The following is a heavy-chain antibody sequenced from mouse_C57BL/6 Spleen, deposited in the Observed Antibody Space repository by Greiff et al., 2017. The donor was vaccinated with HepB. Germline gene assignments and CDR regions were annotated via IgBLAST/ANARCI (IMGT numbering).Heavy chain of an antibody. CDR3: ARDDYDGSSSWFAY. CDR1: GYTFTDYN. CDR2: INPNNGGT. V-gene: IGHV1-18*01. J-gene: IGHJ3*01. Sequence: EVQLQQSGPELVKPGASVKIPCKASGYTFTDYNMDWVKQSHGKSLEWIGDINPNNGGTIYNQKFKGKATLTVDKSSSTAYMELRSLTSEDTAVYYCARDDYDGSSSWFAYWGQGTLVTVSA. D-gene: IGHD1-1*01.